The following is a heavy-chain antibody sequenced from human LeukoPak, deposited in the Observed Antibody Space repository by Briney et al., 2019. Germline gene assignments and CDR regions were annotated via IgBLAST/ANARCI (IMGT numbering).Heavy chain of an antibody. Sequence: AGGSLRPSCAASGFTVSSNYMSWVRQAPGKGLEWVSVIYSGGSTYYADSVQGRFTISRDNSKNTLYLQMNSLRAEDTAVYYCARDRLYSSSSEDYWGQGILVTVSP. D-gene: IGHD6-6*01. V-gene: IGHV3-53*01. CDR3: ARDRLYSSSSEDY. CDR1: GFTVSSNY. CDR2: IYSGGST. J-gene: IGHJ4*02.